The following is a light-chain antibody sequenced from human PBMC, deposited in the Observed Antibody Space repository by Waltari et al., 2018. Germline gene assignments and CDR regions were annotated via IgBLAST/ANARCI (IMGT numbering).Light chain of an antibody. J-gene: IGKJ3*01. V-gene: IGKV3-20*01. CDR3: QHSAGSPLFT. Sequence: IVLTQFPGTLSLSPGERATLSCRASQSVGSKYLAWYQQKPGQAPRLLIYGASSRATGIPDRFSGSGSGTDFTLTINRLEPEDFAVYYCQHSAGSPLFTFGPGTKVDIK. CDR2: GAS. CDR1: QSVGSKY.